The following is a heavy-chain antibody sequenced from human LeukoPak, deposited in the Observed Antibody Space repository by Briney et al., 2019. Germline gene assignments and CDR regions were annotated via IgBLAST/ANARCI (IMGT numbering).Heavy chain of an antibody. CDR2: ISTSGNII. CDR3: ARDLGQYYDTSDNWFDP. CDR1: GFTFSNYE. Sequence: GGSLRLSCVTSGFTFSNYEMNWVRQAPGKGLEWPSYISTSGNIIYYADSVKGRFTISRDNAKNTLNLQMNSLRAEDTAVYYCARDLGQYYDTSDNWFDPWGQGTLVTVSS. D-gene: IGHD3-22*01. J-gene: IGHJ5*02. V-gene: IGHV3-48*03.